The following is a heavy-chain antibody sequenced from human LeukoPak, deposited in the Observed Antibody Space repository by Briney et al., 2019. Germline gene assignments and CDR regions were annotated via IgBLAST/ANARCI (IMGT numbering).Heavy chain of an antibody. CDR2: ISSSGSTI. CDR3: ARQNTPHGNFDY. J-gene: IGHJ4*02. V-gene: IGHV3-11*01. Sequence: PGGSLRLSCAASGFTFSDYYMSWIRQAPGKGLEWVSYISSSGSTIYYADSVKGRFTISRDNARNSLYLQMNSLRAEDAAVYYCARQNTPHGNFDYWGQGTLVTVSS. CDR1: GFTFSDYY. D-gene: IGHD1-26*01.